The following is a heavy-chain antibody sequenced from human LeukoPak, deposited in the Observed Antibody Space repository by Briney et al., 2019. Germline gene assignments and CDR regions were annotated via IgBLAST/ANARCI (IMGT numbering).Heavy chain of an antibody. CDR3: AKPGEPSNYYFDY. V-gene: IGHV3-23*01. D-gene: IGHD2-21*01. CDR1: GFTFSSYD. J-gene: IGHJ4*02. CDR2: VRVNGRST. Sequence: GGSLRLSCAASGFTFSSYDMSWVRQAPGKGLEWVSTVRVNGRSTYYADSVKGRFTISRDNSKNTLYLQMNSLRAEDTALYYCAKPGEPSNYYFDYWGQGALVTVSS.